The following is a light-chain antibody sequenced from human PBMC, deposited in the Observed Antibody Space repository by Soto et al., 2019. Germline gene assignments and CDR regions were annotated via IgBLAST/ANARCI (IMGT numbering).Light chain of an antibody. Sequence: QSVLTQPPSLSATPGQRVTISCSGSSSNIGNNYVCWYKQVPGTAPKVIMFSNNQRPSGVPDRFSGAKTGTSASLAINGLQSEDEADYYCVTWDDSLAGGVFGGGTKLTVL. CDR1: SSNIGNNY. J-gene: IGLJ3*02. CDR3: VTWDDSLAGGV. CDR2: SNN. V-gene: IGLV1-47*02.